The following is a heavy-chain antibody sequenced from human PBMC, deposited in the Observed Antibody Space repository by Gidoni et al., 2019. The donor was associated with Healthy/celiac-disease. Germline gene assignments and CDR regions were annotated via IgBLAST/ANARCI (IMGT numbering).Heavy chain of an antibody. CDR1: GYSFSSYW. Sequence: EVQLVQYGAEVKKPGGSLTISCKGSGYSFSSYWIGWVRQMPGKGLEGMRIIYPGDSDTRYSPSFQGQITISADKSISTAYLQWSSLKAADTAMYYCARRGEARQLRGVIDPWGQGTLVTVSS. V-gene: IGHV5-51*01. CDR3: ARRGEARQLRGVIDP. CDR2: IYPGDSDT. J-gene: IGHJ5*02. D-gene: IGHD6-13*01.